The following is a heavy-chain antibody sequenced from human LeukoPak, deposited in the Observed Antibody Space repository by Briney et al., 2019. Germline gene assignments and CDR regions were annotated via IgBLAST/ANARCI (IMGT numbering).Heavy chain of an antibody. V-gene: IGHV3-43*02. CDR1: GFTFDDYA. CDR2: ISGDGGST. D-gene: IGHD3-10*01. CDR3: AKDLCKSGWGFGEGFDI. J-gene: IGHJ3*02. Sequence: GGSLRLSCAASGFTFDDYAMHWVRQAPGKGLEWVSLISGDGGSTYYADSVKGRFTISRDNSKNSLYLQMNSLRTEDTALYYCAKDLCKSGWGFGEGFDIWGQGTMVTVSS.